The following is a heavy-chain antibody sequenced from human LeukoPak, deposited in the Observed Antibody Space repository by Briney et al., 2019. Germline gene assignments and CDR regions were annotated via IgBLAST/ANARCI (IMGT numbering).Heavy chain of an antibody. CDR2: ISSNGGST. Sequence: TGGSLTLSCAASGFTFSIYALHWVRQAPGKGVEYVSGISSNGGSTYYANSVKGRFTISRDNSKNTVYLQMGGLRAEDMAVYYCARNGDYGGYWGQGTLVTVSS. V-gene: IGHV3-64*01. J-gene: IGHJ4*02. CDR1: GFTFSIYA. CDR3: ARNGDYGGY. D-gene: IGHD4/OR15-4a*01.